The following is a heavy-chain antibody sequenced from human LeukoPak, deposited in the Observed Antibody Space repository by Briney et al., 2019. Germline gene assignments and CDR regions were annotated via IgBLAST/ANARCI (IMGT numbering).Heavy chain of an antibody. D-gene: IGHD2-2*02. V-gene: IGHV4-39*01. CDR2: VYYSGST. J-gene: IGHJ2*01. Sequence: SETLSLTCIVSGGSISSSSYYWGWIRQPPGKGLEWIGSVYYSGSTYYNPSLKSRVTISVDTSKNQFSLKLSSVTAADTAVYYCARTFDIVVVPAAIKDYWYFDLWGRGTLVTVSS. CDR1: GGSISSSSYY. CDR3: ARTFDIVVVPAAIKDYWYFDL.